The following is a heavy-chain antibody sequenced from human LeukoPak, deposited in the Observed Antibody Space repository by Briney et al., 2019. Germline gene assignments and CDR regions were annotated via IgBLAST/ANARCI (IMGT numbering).Heavy chain of an antibody. CDR2: IPYDGSNK. D-gene: IGHD6-13*01. V-gene: IGHV3-30-3*01. CDR3: ARSSRAAAGTSDYYYYGMDV. CDR1: GFTFSSYA. J-gene: IGHJ6*02. Sequence: PGGSLRLSCAASGFTFSSYAMHWVRQAPGKGLEWVAVIPYDGSNKYYADSVKGRFTISRDNSKNTLYLQMNSLRTEDTAVYYCARSSRAAAGTSDYYYYGMDVWGQGTTVTVSS.